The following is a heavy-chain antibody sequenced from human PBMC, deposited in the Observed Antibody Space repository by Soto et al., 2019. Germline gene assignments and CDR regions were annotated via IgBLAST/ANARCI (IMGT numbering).Heavy chain of an antibody. CDR3: ARERLGYCSSTSCYVGNWFDP. CDR1: GFTFSSYW. V-gene: IGHV3-7*01. D-gene: IGHD2-2*01. J-gene: IGHJ5*02. Sequence: GGSLRLSCAASGFTFSSYWMSWVRQAPGKGLEWVANIKQDGSEKYYVDSVKGRFTISRDNAKNSLYLQMNSLRAEDTAVYYCARERLGYCSSTSCYVGNWFDPWGQGTLVTVSS. CDR2: IKQDGSEK.